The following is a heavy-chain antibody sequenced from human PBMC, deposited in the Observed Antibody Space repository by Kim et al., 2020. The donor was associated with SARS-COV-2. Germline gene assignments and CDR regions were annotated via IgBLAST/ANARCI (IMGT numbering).Heavy chain of an antibody. CDR1: GYTFTSYA. CDR3: ARVGEQWLVATLPYYFDY. CDR2: INTNTGNP. Sequence: ASVKVSCKASGYTFTSYAMNWVRQAPGQGLEWMGWINTNTGNPTYAQGFTGRFVFSLDTSVSTAYLQISSLKAGDTAVYYCARVGEQWLVATLPYYFDYWGQGTLVTVSS. V-gene: IGHV7-4-1*02. D-gene: IGHD6-19*01. J-gene: IGHJ4*02.